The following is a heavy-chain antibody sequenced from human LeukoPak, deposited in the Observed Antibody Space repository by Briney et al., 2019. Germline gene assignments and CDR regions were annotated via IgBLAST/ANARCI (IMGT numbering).Heavy chain of an antibody. CDR3: AREPATAIPRKMAVNSYFDY. Sequence: GGSLRLSCAASGFTFSSYAMHWVRQAPGKGLEWVAVISYDGSNKYYADSVKGRFAISRDNSKNTLYLQMNSLRAEDTAVNYCAREPATAIPRKMAVNSYFDYWGQGTLVTVSS. V-gene: IGHV3-30*01. CDR1: GFTFSSYA. J-gene: IGHJ4*02. D-gene: IGHD2-2*02. CDR2: ISYDGSNK.